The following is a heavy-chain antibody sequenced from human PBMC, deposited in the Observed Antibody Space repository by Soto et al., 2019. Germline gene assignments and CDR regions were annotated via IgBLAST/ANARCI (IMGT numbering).Heavy chain of an antibody. CDR3: ASYYFGLGGFYTDY. CDR2: ISNTGSPI. V-gene: IGHV3-48*02. CDR1: GFTFSSYN. J-gene: IGHJ4*02. Sequence: GGSLRLSCVPSGFTFSSYNMNWVRQAPGKGLEWVSYISNTGSPIYYADSVKGRFTISRDNAKNSLFLQMNSLRHEDTAVYYCASYYFGLGGFYTDYWGQGILVTAPQ. D-gene: IGHD3-10*01.